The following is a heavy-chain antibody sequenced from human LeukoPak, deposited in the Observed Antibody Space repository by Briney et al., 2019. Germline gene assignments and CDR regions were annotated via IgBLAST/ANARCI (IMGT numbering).Heavy chain of an antibody. V-gene: IGHV3-11*04. D-gene: IGHD1-26*01. J-gene: IGHJ3*02. CDR2: ISSSGSTI. CDR3: ARDSQELLGAFDI. Sequence: GGSLRLSCAASGFTFSDYYMSWIRQAPGKGLEWVSYISSSGSTIYYADSVKGRFTISRDNAKNSLYLQMNSLRVEDTAVYYCARDSQELLGAFDIWGQGTMVTVSS. CDR1: GFTFSDYY.